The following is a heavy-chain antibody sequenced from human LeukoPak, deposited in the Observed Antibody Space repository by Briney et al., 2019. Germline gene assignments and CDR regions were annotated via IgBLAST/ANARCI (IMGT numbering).Heavy chain of an antibody. D-gene: IGHD1-26*01. CDR3: ARDNRGSLDY. Sequence: ASVKVSCKASGYTFTDSAYHMLWVRRAPGQGLEWMGRTDPSSGSTTYAQNLQGRVTMTWATSISTAYMELSGLKSDDTAVYYCARDNRGSLDYWGQGTQVTVSS. J-gene: IGHJ4*02. CDR2: TDPSSGST. CDR1: GYTFTDSAYH. V-gene: IGHV1-2*06.